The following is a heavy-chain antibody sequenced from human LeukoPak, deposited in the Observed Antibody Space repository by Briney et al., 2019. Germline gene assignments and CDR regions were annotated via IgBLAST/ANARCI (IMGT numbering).Heavy chain of an antibody. D-gene: IGHD6-6*01. Sequence: GGSLRLSCAASGFTFSDYYMSWIRQAPGKGLEWVSYISSSGSTIYYADSVKGRFTISRDNAKNSLYLQMNSLRAEDTAVYYCSRLGNSFYYYYMDVWGKGTTVTVSS. J-gene: IGHJ6*03. CDR1: GFTFSDYY. CDR2: ISSSGSTI. CDR3: SRLGNSFYYYYMDV. V-gene: IGHV3-11*04.